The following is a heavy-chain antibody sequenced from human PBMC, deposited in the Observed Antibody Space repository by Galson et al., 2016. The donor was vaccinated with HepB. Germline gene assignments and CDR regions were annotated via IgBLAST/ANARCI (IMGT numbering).Heavy chain of an antibody. V-gene: IGHV3-15*01. CDR3: TKVLAYYQYDMDV. CDR1: GFTFAYAW. CDR2: IKNKADGATI. Sequence: SLRLSCAASGFTFAYAWMNWVRQAPGKGLEWVGRIKNKADGATIDYAAPVKGRFTISRDDSKNTLYLQMNSLEIEDTAIYYCTKVLAYYQYDMDVWGRGSTVTVSS. J-gene: IGHJ6*03. D-gene: IGHD4/OR15-4a*01.